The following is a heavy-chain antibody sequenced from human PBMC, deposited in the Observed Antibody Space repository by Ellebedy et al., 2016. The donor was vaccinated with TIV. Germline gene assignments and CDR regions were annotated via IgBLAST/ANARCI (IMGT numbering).Heavy chain of an antibody. CDR1: GFTFSSYW. V-gene: IGHV3-7*01. Sequence: GESLKISCAASGFTFSSYWMSWVRQVPGEGLAWVPNIHLDGIRIYYVDSVKGRFTISRDRAKNSLYLQMNSLRAEDTALYYCARGPDGYNAGRHDHWGQGTLVTVSS. CDR2: IHLDGIRI. D-gene: IGHD1-14*01. CDR3: ARGPDGYNAGRHDH. J-gene: IGHJ4*02.